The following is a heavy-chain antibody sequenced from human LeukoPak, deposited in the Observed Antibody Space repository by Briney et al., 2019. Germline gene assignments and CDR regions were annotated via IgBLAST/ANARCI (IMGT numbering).Heavy chain of an antibody. CDR2: INPSGGST. Sequence: ASVKVSCKASGGTFSSYAISWVRQAPGQGLEWMGIINPSGGSTSYAQKFQGRVTMTRDTSTSTVYMELSSLRSEDTAVYYCARDGSPEYCSSTSCYHFGMDVWGQGTTVTVSS. CDR1: GGTFSSYA. V-gene: IGHV1-46*01. J-gene: IGHJ6*02. D-gene: IGHD2-2*01. CDR3: ARDGSPEYCSSTSCYHFGMDV.